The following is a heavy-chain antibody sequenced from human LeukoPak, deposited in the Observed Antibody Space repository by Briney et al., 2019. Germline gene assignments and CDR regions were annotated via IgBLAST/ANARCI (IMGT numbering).Heavy chain of an antibody. J-gene: IGHJ4*02. Sequence: PGGSLRLSCAASGFTFSSYGMSWVRQAPGKGLEWVSAISGSGGSTYYADSVKGRFTISRDNSKNTLYLQMNSLRAEDTAVYYCAKWSYDSSGYYAIDDYWGQGTLVTVSS. V-gene: IGHV3-23*01. CDR1: GFTFSSYG. CDR3: AKWSYDSSGYYAIDDY. CDR2: ISGSGGST. D-gene: IGHD3-22*01.